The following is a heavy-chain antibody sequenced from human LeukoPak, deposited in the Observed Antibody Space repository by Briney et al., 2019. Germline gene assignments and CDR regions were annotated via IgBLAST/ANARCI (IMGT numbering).Heavy chain of an antibody. CDR3: AREPGYSSSNPMGMDV. D-gene: IGHD6-13*01. Sequence: GGSLRLSCAASGFTFSSYAMSWVRQAPGKGLEWVSSISGSGDSTYYADSVKGRFTISRDNSKNTLDLQMNSLRAEDTAVYYCAREPGYSSSNPMGMDVWGQGTTVTVSS. CDR2: ISGSGDST. CDR1: GFTFSSYA. V-gene: IGHV3-23*01. J-gene: IGHJ6*02.